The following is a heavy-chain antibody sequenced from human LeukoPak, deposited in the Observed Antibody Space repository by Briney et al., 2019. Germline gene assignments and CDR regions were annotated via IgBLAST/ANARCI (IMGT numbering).Heavy chain of an antibody. D-gene: IGHD6-19*01. V-gene: IGHV3-23*01. CDR2: FSGSGGST. J-gene: IGHJ3*02. CDR1: GFTFSSYA. CDR3: AKDGVEQWLVYAFDI. Sequence: PGGSLRLSCAASGFTFSSYAMTWVRQAPGKGLEWVSTFSGSGGSTYYADSVKGRFTISRDNSKNTLNLQMNSLRAEDTAVYYCAKDGVEQWLVYAFDIWGQGTMVTVSS.